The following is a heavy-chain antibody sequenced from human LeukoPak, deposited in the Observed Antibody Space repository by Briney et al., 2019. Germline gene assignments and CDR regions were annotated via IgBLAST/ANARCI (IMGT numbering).Heavy chain of an antibody. D-gene: IGHD3-10*01. CDR3: AKPPYGSGSYLFDY. Sequence: GGSLRLSCAASGFTFSSYGMHWVRQAPGKGLEWVAFIRYDGSNKCYADSVKGRFTISRDNSKNTLYLQMNSLRAEDTAVYYCAKPPYGSGSYLFDYWGQGTLVTVSS. CDR2: IRYDGSNK. CDR1: GFTFSSYG. J-gene: IGHJ4*02. V-gene: IGHV3-30*02.